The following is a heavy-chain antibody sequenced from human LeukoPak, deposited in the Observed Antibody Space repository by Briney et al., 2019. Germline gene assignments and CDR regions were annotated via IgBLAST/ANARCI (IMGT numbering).Heavy chain of an antibody. CDR2: INRDGSST. J-gene: IGHJ5*02. D-gene: IGHD5-12*01. CDR1: GFTFRTSW. CDR3: ATDREYSQEP. V-gene: IGHV3-74*01. Sequence: GGSLRLSCGASGFTFRTSWMPWVRQAPGKGLMWVSFINRDGSSTNYVDSVKGRFTISRDNAKNTLYLQMNRLRDEDTAVYYCATDREYSQEPWGQGTLVTVSS.